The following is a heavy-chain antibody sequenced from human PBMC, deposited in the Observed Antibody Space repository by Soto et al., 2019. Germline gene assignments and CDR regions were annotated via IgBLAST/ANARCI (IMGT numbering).Heavy chain of an antibody. V-gene: IGHV4-34*01. CDR3: ARGKPWQQLVRLNWFDP. D-gene: IGHD6-13*01. Sequence: SETLSLTCAVYGGSFSGYYWSWIRQPPGKGLEWIGEINHSGSTNYNPSLKSRVTISVDTSKNQFSLKLSSVTAADTAVYYCARGKPWQQLVRLNWFDPWGQGTLVTVSS. CDR2: INHSGST. CDR1: GGSFSGYY. J-gene: IGHJ5*02.